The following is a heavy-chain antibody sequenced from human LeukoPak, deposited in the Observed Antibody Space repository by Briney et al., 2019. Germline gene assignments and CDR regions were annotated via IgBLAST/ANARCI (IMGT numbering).Heavy chain of an antibody. CDR1: GFTVCSTY. V-gene: IGHV3-53*01. CDR3: ARGVPYSGSYSSFDY. J-gene: IGHJ4*02. CDR2: IYSGGST. Sequence: PGGSLRLSCAASGFTVCSTYMSWVRQAPGKGLEWVSVIYSGGSTYYADSVKGRFTISRDNSKNTLYLQMNSLRAEDTAVYYCARGVPYSGSYSSFDYWGQGTLVTVSS. D-gene: IGHD1-26*01.